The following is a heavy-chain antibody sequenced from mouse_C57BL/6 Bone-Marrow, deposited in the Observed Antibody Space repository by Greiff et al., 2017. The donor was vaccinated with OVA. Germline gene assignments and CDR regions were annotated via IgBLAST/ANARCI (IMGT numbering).Heavy chain of an antibody. CDR3: TGERAITTVVEYYFDY. D-gene: IGHD1-1*01. CDR2: IDPETGGT. Sequence: VQLQQSGAELVRPGASVTLSCKASGYTFTDYEMHWVKQTPVHGLEWIGAIDPETGGTAYNQKFKGKAILTADKSSSTAYMELRSLTSEDSAVYYYTGERAITTVVEYYFDYWGQGTTLTVSS. V-gene: IGHV1-15*01. CDR1: GYTFTDYE. J-gene: IGHJ2*01.